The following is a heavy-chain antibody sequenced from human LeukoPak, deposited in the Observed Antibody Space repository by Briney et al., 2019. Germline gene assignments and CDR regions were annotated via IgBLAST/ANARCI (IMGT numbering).Heavy chain of an antibody. CDR1: GFTFSSYA. CDR3: AQSGSYYGYYFDY. D-gene: IGHD1-26*01. Sequence: GGSVRLSCAASGFTFSSYAMSWVRQAPGEGLEWVSAISGSGGSTYYADSVKGRFTTSRDNSKNTLYLQMNSLRAEDTAVYYCAQSGSYYGYYFDYWGQGTLVTVSS. CDR2: ISGSGGST. J-gene: IGHJ4*02. V-gene: IGHV3-23*01.